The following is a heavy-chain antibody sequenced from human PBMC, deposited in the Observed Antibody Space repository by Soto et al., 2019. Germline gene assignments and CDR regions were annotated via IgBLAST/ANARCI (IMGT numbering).Heavy chain of an antibody. V-gene: IGHV1-69*01. D-gene: IGHD1-20*01. Sequence: QVQLVQSGAEVKKPGSSVKVSCKASGGTFSSYAISWVRQAPGQGLEWMGGIIPIFGTANYAQKFQGSVTITADESTSTAYMERSSLRSEDTAVYYCARSGYNWNDGGPEYYYYGMDVWGQGTTVTVSS. J-gene: IGHJ6*02. CDR1: GGTFSSYA. CDR2: IIPIFGTA. CDR3: ARSGYNWNDGGPEYYYYGMDV.